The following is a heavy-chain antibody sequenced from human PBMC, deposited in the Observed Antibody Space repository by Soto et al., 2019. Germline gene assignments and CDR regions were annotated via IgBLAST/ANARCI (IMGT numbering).Heavy chain of an antibody. V-gene: IGHV4-59*01. CDR3: AGELDPQGLFDY. Sequence: PSETLSLTCSVSSGSIRSYYWSWIRQPPGKKMEWIGYIYYTGSSNYNPSLKSRATISIDMSKNQFSLKLSSVTAADTAVYYCAGELDPQGLFDYWGQGTLVTVSS. D-gene: IGHD1-1*01. CDR2: IYYTGSS. J-gene: IGHJ4*02. CDR1: SGSIRSYY.